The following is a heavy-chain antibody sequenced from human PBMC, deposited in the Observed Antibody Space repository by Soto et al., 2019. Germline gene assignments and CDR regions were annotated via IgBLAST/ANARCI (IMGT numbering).Heavy chain of an antibody. Sequence: ASVKVSCKASGYTFTSYGISWVRQAPGQGLEWMGWISAYNGNTNYAQKLQGRVTMTTDTSTSTAYMELRSLRSDDTAVYYCAVRYYYDSSGARPEGRYYYYVMDVWGQGTKVTVSS. CDR3: AVRYYYDSSGARPEGRYYYYVMDV. CDR1: GYTFTSYG. J-gene: IGHJ6*02. CDR2: ISAYNGNT. V-gene: IGHV1-18*04. D-gene: IGHD3-22*01.